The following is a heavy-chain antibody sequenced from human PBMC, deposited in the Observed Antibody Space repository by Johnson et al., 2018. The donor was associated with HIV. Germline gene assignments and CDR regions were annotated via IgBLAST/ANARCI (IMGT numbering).Heavy chain of an antibody. J-gene: IGHJ3*02. CDR3: ATSHGSHGAFDI. CDR2: IRYDGSEK. D-gene: IGHD1-26*01. CDR1: RFTFSSYG. Sequence: QVQLVESGGGVVQPGGSLRLSCAASRFTFSSYGMHWVRQAPGKGLEWVTFIRYDGSEKYFADSVKGRFTISRDNSKNTLYLQMNSLRAEDTAVYYCATSHGSHGAFDIWGQGTMVTVSS. V-gene: IGHV3-30*02.